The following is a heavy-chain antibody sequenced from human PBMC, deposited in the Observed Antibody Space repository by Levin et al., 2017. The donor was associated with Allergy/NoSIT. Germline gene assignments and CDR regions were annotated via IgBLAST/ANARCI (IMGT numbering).Heavy chain of an antibody. CDR2: IITSGTHT. CDR3: ASRYGSGTYYQGNNY. CDR1: GFTFSDYY. J-gene: IGHJ4*02. D-gene: IGHD3-10*01. V-gene: IGHV3-11*03. Sequence: GESLKISCAASGFTFSDYYMSWIRQDPGKGLEWISYIITSGTHTSYADSVKGRFTISRDNANNLVFLQMNSLRAEDTAVYYCASRYGSGTYYQGNNYWGQGTLVTVSS.